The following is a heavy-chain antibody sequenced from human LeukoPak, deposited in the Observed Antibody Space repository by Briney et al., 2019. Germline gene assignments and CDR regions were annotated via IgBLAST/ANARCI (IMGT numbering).Heavy chain of an antibody. CDR3: ARTSYYDFWSGYQRYYYYYMDV. J-gene: IGHJ6*03. CDR2: INHSGST. Sequence: PSETLSLTCAVYGGSFSGYYWSRIRQPPGKGLEWIGEINHSGSTNYNPSLKSRVTISVDTSKNQFSLKLSSVTAADTAVYYCARTSYYDFWSGYQRYYYYYMDVWGKGTTVTVSS. CDR1: GGSFSGYY. D-gene: IGHD3-3*01. V-gene: IGHV4-34*01.